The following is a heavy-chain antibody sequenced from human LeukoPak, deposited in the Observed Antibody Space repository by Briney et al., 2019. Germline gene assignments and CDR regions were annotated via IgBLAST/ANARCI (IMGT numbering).Heavy chain of an antibody. J-gene: IGHJ3*02. CDR2: IIPIFGTA. CDR1: GGTFSSYA. CDR3: ARERPYDSRDDAFDI. Sequence: GASVKVSCKASGGTFSSYAISWVRQAPGQGLEWMGGIIPIFGTANYAQKFQGRVTITTDESTSTAYMELSSLRSEDTAVYYCARERPYDSRDDAFDIWGQGTMVTVSS. V-gene: IGHV1-69*05. D-gene: IGHD3-22*01.